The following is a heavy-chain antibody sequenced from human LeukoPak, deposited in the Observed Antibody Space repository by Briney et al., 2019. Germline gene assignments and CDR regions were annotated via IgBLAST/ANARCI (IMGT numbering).Heavy chain of an antibody. CDR2: TSAYNGNT. J-gene: IGHJ4*02. Sequence: GASVKVSCKASGYTFTSYGISWVRQAPGQGLEWMGWTSAYNGNTNYAQKLQGRVTMTTDTSTSTAYMELRSLRSDDTAVYHCARDRGRNYDFWSGYHPPDYWGQGTLVTVSS. CDR3: ARDRGRNYDFWSGYHPPDY. V-gene: IGHV1-18*01. CDR1: GYTFTSYG. D-gene: IGHD3-3*01.